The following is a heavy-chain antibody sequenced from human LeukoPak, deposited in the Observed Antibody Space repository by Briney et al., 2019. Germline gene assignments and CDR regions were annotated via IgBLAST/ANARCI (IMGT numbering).Heavy chain of an antibody. CDR3: ARKSQSSFDY. V-gene: IGHV7-4-1*02. J-gene: IGHJ4*02. Sequence: ASVKVSCKASGYTFISYAMNWVRQAPGQGPEWMGWINTNTGNPTYAQGFTGRFVFSLDTSVSTAYLQISSLKAEDTAVYYCARKSQSSFDYWGQGTLSPSPQ. D-gene: IGHD3-16*02. CDR2: INTNTGNP. CDR1: GYTFISYA.